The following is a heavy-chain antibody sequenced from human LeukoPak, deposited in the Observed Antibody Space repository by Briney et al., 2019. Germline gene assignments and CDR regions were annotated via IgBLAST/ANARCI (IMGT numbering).Heavy chain of an antibody. CDR1: VGSISSYS. J-gene: IGHJ4*02. CDR2: IYYRGSP. V-gene: IGHV4-59*08. CDR3: ASAGVVVVAATTLFDY. Sequence: SESLCLTRAFSVGSISSYSWSWIREPPGKGLEWGGHIYYRGSPNYNHSLNSRVTISVDTSKTQFSLKLSSVTAADTAVYYCASAGVVVVAATTLFDYWGQGTLVTVSS. D-gene: IGHD2-15*01.